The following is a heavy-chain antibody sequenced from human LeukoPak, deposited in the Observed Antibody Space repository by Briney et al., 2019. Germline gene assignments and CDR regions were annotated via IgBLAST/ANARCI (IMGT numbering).Heavy chain of an antibody. V-gene: IGHV7-4-1*02. CDR2: INTNTGNP. Sequence: ASVKVSCKASGHTFTSYAMNWVRQAPGQGLEWMGWINTNTGNPTYAQGFTGRFVFSLDTSVSTAYLQISSLKAEDTAVYYCARVVYSYYDSSGYIIYYCYYGMDVWGQGTTVTVSS. CDR3: ARVVYSYYDSSGYIIYYCYYGMDV. CDR1: GHTFTSYA. J-gene: IGHJ6*02. D-gene: IGHD3-22*01.